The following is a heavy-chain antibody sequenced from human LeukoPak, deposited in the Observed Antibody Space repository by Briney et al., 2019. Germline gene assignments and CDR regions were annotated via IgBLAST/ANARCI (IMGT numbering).Heavy chain of an antibody. J-gene: IGHJ5*02. V-gene: IGHV4-34*01. CDR1: GGSFSGHY. Sequence: SETLSLTCAVFGGSFSGHYWTWIRQPPGKGLEWIGEINHSGGTNYNPSLKSRVTNSVDTSKNQFSLKLSSLTAADTAVYYCARPTSWVNYFDPWGQGTLVIVSS. CDR3: ARPTSWVNYFDP. CDR2: INHSGGT. D-gene: IGHD1-7*01.